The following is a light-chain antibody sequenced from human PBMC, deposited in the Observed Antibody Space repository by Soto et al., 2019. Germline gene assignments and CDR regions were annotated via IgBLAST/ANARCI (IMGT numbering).Light chain of an antibody. CDR1: QSVSSSY. CDR2: EAS. CDR3: QQYGSAPPT. Sequence: EIALTQSPGTLSLSPGERATLSCRASQSVSSSYVAGYQQKPGQAPRLLIYEASIRAIVIPDRFSGSGSGTDFTLTISRLEPEDFEVYHCQQYGSAPPTVGQGSKVEIK. V-gene: IGKV3-20*01. J-gene: IGKJ1*01.